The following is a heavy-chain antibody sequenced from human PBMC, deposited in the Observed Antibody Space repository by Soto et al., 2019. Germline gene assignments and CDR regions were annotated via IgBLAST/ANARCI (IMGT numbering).Heavy chain of an antibody. V-gene: IGHV1-69*02. CDR3: ARVSEMGTVTEGFYYYMDV. CDR1: GGTFSNYT. Sequence: QVQLVQSGAEVKKPGSSVKVSCKASGGTFSNYTISWVRQAPGQGLEWMGRIIPILNIANYAQKFQGRVTITADKSTTTAYMELSSLRSEDTAVYYCARVSEMGTVTEGFYYYMDVWGKGPRSPSP. D-gene: IGHD4-17*01. J-gene: IGHJ6*03. CDR2: IIPILNIA.